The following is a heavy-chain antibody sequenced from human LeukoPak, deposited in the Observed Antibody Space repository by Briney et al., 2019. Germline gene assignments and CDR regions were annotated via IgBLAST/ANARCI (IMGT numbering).Heavy chain of an antibody. D-gene: IGHD4-17*01. CDR3: ARVVVGDIAAFDI. CDR2: INPRGGST. CDR1: GYTFTSYY. J-gene: IGHJ3*02. Sequence: ASVKVSCKASGYTFTSYYMHWVRQAPGQGLEWMGIINPRGGSTSYAQKFQGRVTMTRDTSTSTVYMELSSLRSEDTAVYYCARVVVGDIAAFDIWGQGTMVTVSS. V-gene: IGHV1-46*01.